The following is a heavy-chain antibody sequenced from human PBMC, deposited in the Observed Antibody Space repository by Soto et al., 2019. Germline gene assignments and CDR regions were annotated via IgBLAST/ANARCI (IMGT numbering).Heavy chain of an antibody. CDR1: GGTFGSYA. J-gene: IGHJ4*02. CDR3: ASCDSGYDYIDY. CDR2: IIPIFGTA. D-gene: IGHD5-12*01. V-gene: IGHV1-69*13. Sequence: ASVKVSCKASGGTFGSYAISWVRQAPGQGLEWMGGIIPIFGTANYAQKFQGRVTITADESTSTAYMELSSLRSEDTAVYYCASCDSGYDYIDYWGQGPLVTVSS.